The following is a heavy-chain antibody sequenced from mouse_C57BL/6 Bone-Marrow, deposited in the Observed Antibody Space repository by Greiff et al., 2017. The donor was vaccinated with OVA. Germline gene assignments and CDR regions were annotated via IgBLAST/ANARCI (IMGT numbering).Heavy chain of an antibody. CDR1: GYTFTSYG. CDR2: IYPRSGNT. J-gene: IGHJ2*01. Sequence: VHLVESGAELARPGASVKLSCKASGYTFTSYGISWVKQRTGQGLEWIGEIYPRSGNTYYNEKFKGKATLTADKSSSTAYMELRSLTSEDSAVYFCARRATGTGDYWGQGTTLTVSS. CDR3: ARRATGTGDY. V-gene: IGHV1-81*01. D-gene: IGHD4-1*02.